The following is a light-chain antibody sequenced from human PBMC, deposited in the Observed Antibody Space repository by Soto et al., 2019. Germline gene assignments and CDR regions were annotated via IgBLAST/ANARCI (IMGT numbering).Light chain of an antibody. CDR3: QQFGSSPGFT. J-gene: IGKJ3*01. CDR1: QSINSRY. Sequence: EIVLTQSPGTLSLSPGERATLSCRASQSINSRYLAWYQQKPGQAPRLLIYGASSRATGIPDRFSGSGSGTDYTLTIRRLEPQDFAVYYCQQFGSSPGFTFGHGTIVDIK. CDR2: GAS. V-gene: IGKV3-20*01.